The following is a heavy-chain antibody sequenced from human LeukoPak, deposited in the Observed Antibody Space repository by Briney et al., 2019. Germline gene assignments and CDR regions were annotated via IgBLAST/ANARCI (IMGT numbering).Heavy chain of an antibody. CDR1: GFTFSDYW. V-gene: IGHV3-7*01. CDR3: AKDAAVGSSGYYYVPPLYYFHY. Sequence: GGSLRLSCAASGFTFSDYWMTWFRGAPGKGLHGVANIKDDGSETYYVDSVKGRFTISRDNAKNSLYLQMNSLRAEDTAVYYCAKDAAVGSSGYYYVPPLYYFHYWGQGTLVTVSS. CDR2: IKDDGSET. D-gene: IGHD3-22*01. J-gene: IGHJ4*02.